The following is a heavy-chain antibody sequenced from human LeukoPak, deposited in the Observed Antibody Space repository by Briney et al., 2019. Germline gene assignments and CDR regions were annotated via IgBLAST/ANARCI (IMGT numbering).Heavy chain of an antibody. CDR2: IRYDGSNK. Sequence: GGSLRLSCAASGFTFSSYGMHWVRQAPGKGLEWVAFIRYDGSNKYYADSVKGRFTISRDNSKNTPYLQMNSLRAEDTAVYYCAKDPNYYDSSGPDYWGQGTLVTVSS. CDR3: AKDPNYYDSSGPDY. D-gene: IGHD3-22*01. J-gene: IGHJ4*02. CDR1: GFTFSSYG. V-gene: IGHV3-30*02.